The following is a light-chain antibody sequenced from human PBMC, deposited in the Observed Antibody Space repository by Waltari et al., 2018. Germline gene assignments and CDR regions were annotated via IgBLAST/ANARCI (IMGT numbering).Light chain of an antibody. Sequence: QPALTQPASVSGSPGQSISISCTGTSNDIGNSNHVCWYQQHPGKVPKLIIYEVTKRPSGSSDRVSGSKSGNTASLTISGLQAEDEADYYCLSYASSITFVFGGGTKLSVL. J-gene: IGLJ2*01. V-gene: IGLV2-23*02. CDR2: EVT. CDR1: SNDIGNSNH. CDR3: LSYASSITFV.